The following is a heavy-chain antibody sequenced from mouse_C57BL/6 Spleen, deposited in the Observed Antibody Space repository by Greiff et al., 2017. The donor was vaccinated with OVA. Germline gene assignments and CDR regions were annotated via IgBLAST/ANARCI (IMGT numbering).Heavy chain of an antibody. CDR2: IDPGTGGT. CDR1: GYTFTDYE. D-gene: IGHD2-4*01. Sequence: QVQLQQSGAELVRPGASVTLSCKASGYTFTDYEMHWVKQTPVHGLEWIGAIDPGTGGTTYNQKIKGKAILTVDTSSSTAYMVLRSLTSEDSADYYCTRSICYDSYYYAMDYWGQGTSVTVSS. V-gene: IGHV1-15*01. J-gene: IGHJ4*01. CDR3: TRSICYDSYYYAMDY.